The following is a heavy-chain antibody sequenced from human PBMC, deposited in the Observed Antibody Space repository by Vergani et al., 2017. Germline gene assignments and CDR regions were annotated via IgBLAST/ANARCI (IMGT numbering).Heavy chain of an antibody. CDR1: GFTLSDHV. CDR2: SRNKARSYTT. D-gene: IGHD4-23*01. J-gene: IGHJ4*02. Sequence: VQLVESGGGVVQPGGSLRLSCAASGFTLSDHVMDWVRQGPGKGLEWVGRSRNKARSYTTEYSASVKGRFTISRDDSRNSLYLQMNSLKTEDTAVYYCARDLVTFFDYWGQGTLVTVSS. CDR3: ARDLVTFFDY. V-gene: IGHV3-72*01.